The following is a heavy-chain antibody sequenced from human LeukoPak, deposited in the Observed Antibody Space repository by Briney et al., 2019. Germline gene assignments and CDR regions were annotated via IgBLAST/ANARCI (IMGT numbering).Heavy chain of an antibody. J-gene: IGHJ3*02. V-gene: IGHV1-69*05. CDR2: IIPIFGTA. CDR3: ARSTPDIVVVVAATNDAFDI. CDR1: GGTFSSYA. D-gene: IGHD2-15*01. Sequence: ASVRVSCKASGGTFSSYAISWVRQAPGQGLEWMGRIIPIFGTANYAQKFQGRVTITTDESTSTAYMELSSLRSEDTAVYYCARSTPDIVVVVAATNDAFDIWGQGTMVTVSS.